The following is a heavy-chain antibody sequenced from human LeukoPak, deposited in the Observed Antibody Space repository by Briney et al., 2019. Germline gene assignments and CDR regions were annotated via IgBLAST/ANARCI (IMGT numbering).Heavy chain of an antibody. CDR3: AKWGDYDVLTGYYVSDY. CDR1: GFTFSNYA. CDR2: ITGSGGNT. Sequence: GASLRLSCAASGFTFSNYAMSWVRQAPGRGLEWVSAITGSGGNTYYADSVKGRFTISRDNSKNTVFLQMNSLRAEDTAVYYCAKWGDYDVLTGYYVSDYWGQGTLVTVSS. V-gene: IGHV3-23*01. J-gene: IGHJ4*02. D-gene: IGHD3-9*01.